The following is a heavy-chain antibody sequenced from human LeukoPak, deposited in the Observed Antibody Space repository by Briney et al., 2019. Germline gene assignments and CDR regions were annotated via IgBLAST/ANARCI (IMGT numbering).Heavy chain of an antibody. D-gene: IGHD2-2*02. J-gene: IGHJ5*02. CDR2: INPSGGST. Sequence: ASVKVSCTASGHTFTSYYMHWVRRDPGQGLEWMGIINPSGGSTSYSQTFQGRVTMTRDTSTSTVYMELSSLRPEDTAVYYCARAAIVVVPAAIRGWWFDPWGQGTLVTVSS. CDR3: ARAAIVVVPAAIRGWWFDP. CDR1: GHTFTSYY. V-gene: IGHV1-46*01.